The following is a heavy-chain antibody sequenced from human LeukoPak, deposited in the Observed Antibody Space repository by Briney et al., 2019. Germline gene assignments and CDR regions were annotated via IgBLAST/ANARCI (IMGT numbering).Heavy chain of an antibody. CDR1: GGSFSGYY. Sequence: SETPSLTCAVYGGSFSGYYWSWIRQPPGKGLEWIGEINHSGSTNYNPSLKSRVTISVDTSKNQFSLKLSSVTAADTAVYYCARKDSSSWYERWYFDLWGRGTLVTVSS. D-gene: IGHD6-13*01. V-gene: IGHV4-34*01. J-gene: IGHJ2*01. CDR3: ARKDSSSWYERWYFDL. CDR2: INHSGST.